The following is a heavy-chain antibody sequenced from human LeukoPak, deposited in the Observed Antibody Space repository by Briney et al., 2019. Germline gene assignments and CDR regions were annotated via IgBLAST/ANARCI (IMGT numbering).Heavy chain of an antibody. J-gene: IGHJ5*02. Sequence: SVKVSCKASGGTFSSYAISWVRQAPGQGLEWMGGIIPIFGTANYAQKFQGRVTITADKSTSTAYMELSSLRSEDTAVYYCARVAVVVAATGWFDPWGQGTLVTVSS. CDR2: IIPIFGTA. CDR3: ARVAVVVAATGWFDP. CDR1: GGTFSSYA. V-gene: IGHV1-69*06. D-gene: IGHD2-15*01.